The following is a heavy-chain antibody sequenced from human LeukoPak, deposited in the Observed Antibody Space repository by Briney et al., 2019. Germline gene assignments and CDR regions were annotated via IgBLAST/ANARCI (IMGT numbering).Heavy chain of an antibody. Sequence: GRSLRLSCAASGFTFDDYAMHCVREAPGKGLEWVSGISWNSGSIGYADSVKGRFTISRDNSKNTLYLQMNSLRAEDTAVYYFAKGASSRFYYYYYYMDVWGKGTTVTVSS. CDR3: AKGASSRFYYYYYYMDV. CDR2: ISWNSGSI. D-gene: IGHD6-13*01. V-gene: IGHV3-9*01. J-gene: IGHJ6*03. CDR1: GFTFDDYA.